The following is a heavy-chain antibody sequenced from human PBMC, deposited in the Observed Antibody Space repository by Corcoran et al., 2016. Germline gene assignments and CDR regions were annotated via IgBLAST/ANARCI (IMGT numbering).Heavy chain of an antibody. CDR2: GYYSGTT. V-gene: IGHV4-39*07. D-gene: IGHD4-17*01. CDR3: ARGGRNYGNYVGSFDY. J-gene: IGHJ4*02. Sequence: QLQLQESGPGLVKPSETLSLTCTVSGGSVSSNNYYWGWIRQPPGKGLEWIGSGYYSGTTYYNPSLKSRFTLSLDTSKIQFSLKVNSVTAADTAVYYCARGGRNYGNYVGSFDYWGQGILVTVSS. CDR1: GGSVSSNNYY.